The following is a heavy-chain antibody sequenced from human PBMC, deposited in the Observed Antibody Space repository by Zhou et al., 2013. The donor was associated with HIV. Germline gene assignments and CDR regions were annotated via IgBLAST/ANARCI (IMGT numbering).Heavy chain of an antibody. CDR1: GYTFNRYD. Sequence: QVRLVQSGDEVKKPGASVKVSCKTTGYTFNRYDVSWVRQAPGQGLEWMGWISAYNGNTNYAQKLQGRVTMTTDTSTSTAYMELRSLRSDDTAVYYCARDLDCSGGTCYPSYYYNGMDVWGQGTTVTVSS. V-gene: IGHV1-18*01. J-gene: IGHJ6*02. D-gene: IGHD2-15*01. CDR3: ARDLDCSGGTCYPSYYYNGMDV. CDR2: ISAYNGNT.